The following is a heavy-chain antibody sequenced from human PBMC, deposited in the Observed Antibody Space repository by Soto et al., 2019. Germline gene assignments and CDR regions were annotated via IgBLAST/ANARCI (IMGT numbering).Heavy chain of an antibody. Sequence: PGGSLRLSCAASGFTFSNAWMSWVRQAPGKGLEWVGRIKSINDGGTTGYTAPVKGRFTISRDDSKNTLYLEMNSLKTEDTALYYCTTDWADIVGAPATYGMDVWGQGTTVTVSS. D-gene: IGHD2-2*01. V-gene: IGHV3-15*01. J-gene: IGHJ6*02. CDR1: GFTFSNAW. CDR2: IKSINDGGTT. CDR3: TTDWADIVGAPATYGMDV.